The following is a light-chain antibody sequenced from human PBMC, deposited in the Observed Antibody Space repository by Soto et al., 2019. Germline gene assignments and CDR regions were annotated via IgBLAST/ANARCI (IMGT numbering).Light chain of an antibody. J-gene: IGKJ2*01. Sequence: DIQMTQSPSSLSASVGDRVTITCRASQGIRDDLGWYQQKPGKAPKRLIYSASRLQSGVPSRFSGSGSGTEFTPTISSLQPDYFATYYCHQHYTYPRTFGQGTKLDI. CDR2: SAS. CDR3: HQHYTYPRT. V-gene: IGKV1-17*01. CDR1: QGIRDD.